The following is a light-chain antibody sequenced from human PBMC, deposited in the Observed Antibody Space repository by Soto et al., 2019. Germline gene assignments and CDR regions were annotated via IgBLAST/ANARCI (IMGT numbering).Light chain of an antibody. CDR3: QQYNSYWT. CDR2: KAS. CDR1: QSISSW. V-gene: IGKV1-5*03. Sequence: DIQMTQSPSTLSASVGDRVTITCRASQSISSWLAWYQQKPGKAPKLLIYKASGLESGVPSRFSGSGSGTESTLTISSLQPDDLATYDCQQYNSYWTFGQGTKVEIK. J-gene: IGKJ1*01.